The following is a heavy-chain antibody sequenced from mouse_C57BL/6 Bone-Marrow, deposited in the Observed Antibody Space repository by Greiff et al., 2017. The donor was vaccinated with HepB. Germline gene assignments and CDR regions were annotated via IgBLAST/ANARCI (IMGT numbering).Heavy chain of an antibody. CDR3: ASPYSDYVYFDY. CDR2: INPNNGGT. D-gene: IGHD2-4*01. CDR1: GYTFTDYN. V-gene: IGHV1-22*01. J-gene: IGHJ2*01. Sequence: EVQLQQSGPELVKPGASVKMSCKASGYTFTDYNMHWVKQSHGKRLEWLGYINPNNGGTSYNQKFKGKATLTVNKYSSTVYMELHSLTSEDSSVYYCASPYSDYVYFDYWGQGTTLTVSS.